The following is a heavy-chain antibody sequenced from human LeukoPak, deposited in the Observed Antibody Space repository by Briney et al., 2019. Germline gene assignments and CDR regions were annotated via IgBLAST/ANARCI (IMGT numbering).Heavy chain of an antibody. Sequence: GGSLRLSCAASGFTFSSYAMSWVRQAPGKGLEWVSDISGSGGSTYYADSVKGRFTISRDNSKNTLYLQMTSLRAEDTAVYYCAKSRYSGSPPLGSFYWGQGTLVTVSS. CDR1: GFTFSSYA. V-gene: IGHV3-23*01. J-gene: IGHJ4*02. D-gene: IGHD1-26*01. CDR2: ISGSGGST. CDR3: AKSRYSGSPPLGSFY.